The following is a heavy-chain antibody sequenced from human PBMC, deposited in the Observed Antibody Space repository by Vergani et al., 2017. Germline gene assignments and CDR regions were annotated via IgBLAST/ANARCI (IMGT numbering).Heavy chain of an antibody. J-gene: IGHJ4*02. D-gene: IGHD6-19*01. CDR3: ARSKGIAVAGASLDY. V-gene: IGHV3-21*01. CDR1: GFTFSSYN. CDR2: ISSSSSYI. Sequence: EVQLVESGGGLVKPGGSLRLSCAASGFTFSSYNMNWVRQAPGKGLEWVSSISSSSSYIYYADSVKGRFTISRDNAKNSLYLQMNSLRAEDTAVYYCARSKGIAVAGASLDYWGQGTLVTVSS.